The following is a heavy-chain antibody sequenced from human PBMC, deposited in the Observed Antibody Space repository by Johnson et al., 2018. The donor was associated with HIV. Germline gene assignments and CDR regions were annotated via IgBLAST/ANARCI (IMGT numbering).Heavy chain of an antibody. J-gene: IGHJ3*02. D-gene: IGHD1-26*01. CDR3: AKWSIVGATFSDAFDI. CDR1: GFTFSSYA. V-gene: IGHV3-30-3*02. Sequence: QVQLVESGGGVVQPGRSLSLSCAASGFTFSSYAMYWVRQAPGKGLEWVAFISYDGSNKYYADSVKGRFTISRDNSKNTLYLQMNSLRAEDTAVYYCAKWSIVGATFSDAFDIWGQGTMVTVSS. CDR2: ISYDGSNK.